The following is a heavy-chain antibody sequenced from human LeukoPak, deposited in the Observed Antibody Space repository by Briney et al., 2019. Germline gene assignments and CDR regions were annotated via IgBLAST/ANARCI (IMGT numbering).Heavy chain of an antibody. Sequence: SSETLSLTCTVSGVSISSSNSYWGWIRQPPGKGLEWTGCIYYSGNTYYNASLKSQVSISIDTSKNRFSLKLTSVTAADTAVYYCARQTGSGLFILPGGQGTLVTVSS. CDR1: GVSISSSNSY. CDR3: ARQTGSGLFILP. CDR2: IYYSGNT. D-gene: IGHD3/OR15-3a*01. V-gene: IGHV4-39*01. J-gene: IGHJ4*02.